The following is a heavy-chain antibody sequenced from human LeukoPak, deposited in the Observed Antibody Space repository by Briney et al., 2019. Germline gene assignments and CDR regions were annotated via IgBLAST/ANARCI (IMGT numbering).Heavy chain of an antibody. CDR2: INTNTGNP. J-gene: IGHJ4*02. Sequence: GASVKVSCKASGYTFTSYAMNWVRQAPGQGLEWMGWINTNTGNPTYAQGFTGRFVFSLDTSVSTAYLQISSLKAEDTAVYYCARDLVVGGYSYVGADYWGQGTLVTVSS. D-gene: IGHD5-18*01. CDR3: ARDLVVGGYSYVGADY. V-gene: IGHV7-4-1*02. CDR1: GYTFTSYA.